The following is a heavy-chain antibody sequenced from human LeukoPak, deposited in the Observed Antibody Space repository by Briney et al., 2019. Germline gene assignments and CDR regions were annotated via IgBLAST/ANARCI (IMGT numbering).Heavy chain of an antibody. Sequence: PGRSLRLSCAASGFTFSSYGMHWVRQAPGKGLEWVAVISYDGSNKYYADSVKGRFTISRDNSKNTLYLQMNSLRAEDTAVYYCAKAWDEDGGPIDYWGQGTLVTVSS. V-gene: IGHV3-30*18. J-gene: IGHJ4*02. CDR1: GFTFSSYG. CDR3: AKAWDEDGGPIDY. D-gene: IGHD3-16*01. CDR2: ISYDGSNK.